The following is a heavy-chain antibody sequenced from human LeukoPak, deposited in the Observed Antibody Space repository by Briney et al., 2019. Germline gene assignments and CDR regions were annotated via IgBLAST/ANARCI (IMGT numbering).Heavy chain of an antibody. CDR2: INQHASEK. CDR3: ARDGGHYGDLDY. V-gene: IGHV3-7*01. Sequence: GGSLRLSCAASGFTFSTYWMTWVRQAPGKGLEWVATINQHASEKYYVDSVKGRFTISRDNAKDSLNLQMDSLRAQDTAVYFCARDGGHYGDLDYWGQGTLVTVSS. CDR1: GFTFSTYW. D-gene: IGHD4-17*01. J-gene: IGHJ4*02.